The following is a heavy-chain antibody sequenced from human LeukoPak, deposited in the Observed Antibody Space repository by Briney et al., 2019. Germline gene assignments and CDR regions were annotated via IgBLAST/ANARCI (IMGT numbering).Heavy chain of an antibody. CDR1: GGSISSYY. V-gene: IGHV4-59*12. D-gene: IGHD6-19*01. CDR3: ARIAVAPIYYFDY. Sequence: SETLSLTCTVSGGSISSYYWSWIRQPPGKGLEWIGYIYYSGSTYYNPSLKSRVTISVDTSKNQFSLKLSSVTAADTAVYYCARIAVAPIYYFDYWGQGTLVTVSS. J-gene: IGHJ4*02. CDR2: IYYSGST.